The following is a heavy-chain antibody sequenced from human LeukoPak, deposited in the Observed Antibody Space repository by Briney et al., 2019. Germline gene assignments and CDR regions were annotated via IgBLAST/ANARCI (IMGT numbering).Heavy chain of an antibody. CDR3: ARDLKYSSDY. V-gene: IGHV3-53*01. CDR1: GFTVSSNY. D-gene: IGHD6-6*01. CDR2: IYSGGST. J-gene: IGHJ4*02. Sequence: PGGSLRLSCAASGFTVSSNYMSWVRQAPGKGLEWVSVIYSGGSTYYADSVKGRFTISRDNSKNTLSLQMNSLRAEDTAVYYCARDLKYSSDYWGQGTLVTVSS.